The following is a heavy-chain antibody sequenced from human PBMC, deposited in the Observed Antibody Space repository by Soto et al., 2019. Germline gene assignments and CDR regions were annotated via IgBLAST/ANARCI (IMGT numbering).Heavy chain of an antibody. J-gene: IGHJ3*02. V-gene: IGHV3-23*01. CDR1: GFTFSVFA. D-gene: IGHD7-27*01. CDR2: ISGRGENT. CDR3: AKDRGTGDYGVNAVDI. Sequence: EVQVLESGGGLVQPGGSLRLSCAASGFTFSVFAMSWVRQAPGKGLELVSTISGRGENTYYADSVKGRFTISSDNSKNTLNLQMNSLRGEDTAVYYCAKDRGTGDYGVNAVDIWGQGTMVTVAS.